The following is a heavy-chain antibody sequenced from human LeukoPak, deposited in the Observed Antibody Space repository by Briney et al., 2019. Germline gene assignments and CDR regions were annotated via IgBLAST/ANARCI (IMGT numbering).Heavy chain of an antibody. Sequence: GGSLRLSCAASGFTFSSYAMSWVRQAPGKGLEWVSAISGSGGSTYYADSVKGRFTISRDNSKNTLYLQMNSLRAEDTAVYYCARVIAGVAKAYYYYMDVWGKGTTVTVSS. CDR3: ARVIAGVAKAYYYYMDV. J-gene: IGHJ6*03. D-gene: IGHD1-26*01. CDR2: ISGSGGST. V-gene: IGHV3-23*01. CDR1: GFTFSSYA.